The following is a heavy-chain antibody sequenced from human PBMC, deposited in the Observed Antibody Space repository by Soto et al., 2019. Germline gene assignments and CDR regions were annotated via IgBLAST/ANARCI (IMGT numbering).Heavy chain of an antibody. V-gene: IGHV1-69*05. D-gene: IGHD1-26*01. J-gene: IGHJ4*02. CDR3: AREGSGSYAKTATSDY. CDR1: GGTFSSYA. Sequence: QVQLVQSGAEVKKPGSSVKVSCKASGGTFSSYAISWVRQAPGQGLEWMGGIIPIFGTANYAQKFQGRVTITXXAXTXXGYVELSSLRSEDTAVYYCAREGSGSYAKTATSDYWGQGTLVTVSS. CDR2: IIPIFGTA.